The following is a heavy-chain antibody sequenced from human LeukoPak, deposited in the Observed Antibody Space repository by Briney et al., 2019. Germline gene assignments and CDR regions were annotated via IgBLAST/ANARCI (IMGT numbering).Heavy chain of an antibody. D-gene: IGHD6-13*01. V-gene: IGHV3-21*01. CDR1: GFTSSSYS. CDR2: ISSSSSYI. J-gene: IGHJ4*02. Sequence: PGGSLRLSCAASGFTSSSYSMNWVPQAPGKGLERVSSISSSSSYIYYADSVKGRFTISRDNAKNSLYLQMNSLRAEDTAVYYCARDPFGYSSSWGQGTLVTVSS. CDR3: ARDPFGYSSS.